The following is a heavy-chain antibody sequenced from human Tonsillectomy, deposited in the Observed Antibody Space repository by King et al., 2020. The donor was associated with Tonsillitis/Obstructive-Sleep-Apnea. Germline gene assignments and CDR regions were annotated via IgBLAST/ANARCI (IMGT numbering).Heavy chain of an antibody. CDR1: GFTFSSYS. V-gene: IGHV3-48*02. CDR2: ISSSSSTI. Sequence: VQLVESGGGLVQPGGSLRLSCAASGFTFSSYSMNWVRQAPGKGLEWVSYISSSSSTIYYADSVKGRFTISRDNAKNSLYLQMNSLRDEETAVYYCASMAGDYQLLSGYYYMDVWGKGTTVTVSS. D-gene: IGHD2-2*01. J-gene: IGHJ6*03. CDR3: ASMAGDYQLLSGYYYMDV.